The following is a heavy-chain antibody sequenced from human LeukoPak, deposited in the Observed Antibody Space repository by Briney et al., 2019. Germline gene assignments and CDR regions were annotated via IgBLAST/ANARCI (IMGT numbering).Heavy chain of an antibody. Sequence: SVTVSCKASGGTFSIYAISWVRQAPGQGLEWMGGIIPIFGTANYAQKFQGRVTITTDESTSTAYMELSSLRSEDTAVYYCARVERGYSYARYAFDIWGQGTMVTVSS. CDR3: ARVERGYSYARYAFDI. V-gene: IGHV1-69*05. CDR1: GGTFSIYA. D-gene: IGHD5-18*01. CDR2: IIPIFGTA. J-gene: IGHJ3*02.